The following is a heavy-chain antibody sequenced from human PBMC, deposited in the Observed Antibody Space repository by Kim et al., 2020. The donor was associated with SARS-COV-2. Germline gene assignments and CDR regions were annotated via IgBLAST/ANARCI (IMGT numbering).Heavy chain of an antibody. D-gene: IGHD5-12*01. CDR1: GFTFSSYG. CDR2: ISYDGSNK. V-gene: IGHV3-30*18. J-gene: IGHJ4*01. Sequence: GSLRLSCAASGFTFSSYGMHWVRQAPGKGLEWVAVISYDGSNKYYADSVKGRFTISRDNSKNTLYLQMNSLRAEDTAVYYCAKEEGGRWLQLAPFDYWG. CDR3: AKEEGGRWLQLAPFDY.